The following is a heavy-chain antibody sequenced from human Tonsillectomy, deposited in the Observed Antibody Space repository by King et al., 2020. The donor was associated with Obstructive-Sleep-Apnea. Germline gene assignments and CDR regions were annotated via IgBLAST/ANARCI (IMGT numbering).Heavy chain of an antibody. D-gene: IGHD3-9*01. CDR1: GGSISSYY. V-gene: IGHV4-59*08. J-gene: IGHJ6*02. CDR3: ASSYYDILTGDNYYGMDV. Sequence: VQLQESGPGLVKPSETLSLTCPVSGGSISSYYWSWIRQPPGKGLEWIGYIYYSGSTNYNPSLKSRVTISVDTSKNQFSLKLSSVTAADTAVYYCASSYYDILTGDNYYGMDVWGQGTTVTVSS. CDR2: IYYSGST.